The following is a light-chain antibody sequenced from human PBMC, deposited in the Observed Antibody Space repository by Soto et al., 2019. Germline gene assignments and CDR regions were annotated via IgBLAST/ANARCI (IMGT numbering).Light chain of an antibody. V-gene: IGKV1-9*01. CDR3: QQLNSYPIT. J-gene: IGKJ5*01. Sequence: DIQLTQSPSSLSASVGDRITITCRASQGLSGYLAWYQQKPGKAPKLLISAASTLRSGVPSRFSGSGSGTDFSLTISSLQPEDFATYYCQQLNSYPITFGQGTRLEI. CDR2: AAS. CDR1: QGLSGY.